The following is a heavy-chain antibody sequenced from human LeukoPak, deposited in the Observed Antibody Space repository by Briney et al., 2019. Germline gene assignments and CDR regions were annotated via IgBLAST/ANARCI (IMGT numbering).Heavy chain of an antibody. J-gene: IGHJ4*02. CDR1: GFTFSSCG. D-gene: IGHD3-22*01. V-gene: IGHV3-33*01. CDR3: ARDFSSGYYNTFDY. Sequence: GGSLRLSCAASGFTFSSCGMHWVRQAPGKGLEWVAVIWYDGSNKFYADSVQGRFTISRDNSKNTLYLQVNSLRAEDTAVYYCARDFSSGYYNTFDYWGQGTPVTVSS. CDR2: IWYDGSNK.